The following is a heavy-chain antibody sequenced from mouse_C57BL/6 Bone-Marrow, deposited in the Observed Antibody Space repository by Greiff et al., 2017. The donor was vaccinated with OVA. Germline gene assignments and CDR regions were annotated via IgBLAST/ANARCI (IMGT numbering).Heavy chain of an antibody. CDR1: GYSFTSYY. J-gene: IGHJ2*01. V-gene: IGHV1-66*01. Sequence: VQLQQSGPELVKPGASVKISCKASGYSFTSYYIHWVKQRPGQGLEWIGWIYPGSGNTKYNEKFKGKATLTADTSSSTAYMQLSSLTSEDSAVYYCARGPLITTVYFDYWGQGTTLTVSS. CDR2: IYPGSGNT. D-gene: IGHD1-1*01. CDR3: ARGPLITTVYFDY.